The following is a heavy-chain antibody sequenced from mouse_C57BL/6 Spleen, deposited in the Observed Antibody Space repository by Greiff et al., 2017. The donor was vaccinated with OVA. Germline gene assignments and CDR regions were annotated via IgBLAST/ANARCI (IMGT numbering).Heavy chain of an antibody. CDR2: INPGSGGT. CDR3: ARDDGAPFAY. D-gene: IGHD2-3*01. CDR1: GYAFTNYL. V-gene: IGHV1-54*01. J-gene: IGHJ3*01. Sequence: VKLMESGAELVRPGTSVKVSCKASGYAFTNYLIEWVKQRPGQGLEWIGVINPGSGGTNYNEKFKGKATLTADKSSSTAYMQLSSLTSEDSAVYFCARDDGAPFAYWGQGTLVTVSA.